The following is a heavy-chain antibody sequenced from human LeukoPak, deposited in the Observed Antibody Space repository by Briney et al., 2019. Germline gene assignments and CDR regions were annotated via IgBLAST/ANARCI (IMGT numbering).Heavy chain of an antibody. D-gene: IGHD3-16*01. V-gene: IGHV3-30*04. Sequence: GGSLRLSCAASGFTFSSYAMHWVRQAPGKGLEWVAVISYDGSNKYYADSVKGRFTISRDNSKNTLYLQMNSLRAEDTAVYYCAKHGGGVWGKGNTVTISS. CDR3: AKHGGGV. CDR1: GFTFSSYA. J-gene: IGHJ6*04. CDR2: ISYDGSNK.